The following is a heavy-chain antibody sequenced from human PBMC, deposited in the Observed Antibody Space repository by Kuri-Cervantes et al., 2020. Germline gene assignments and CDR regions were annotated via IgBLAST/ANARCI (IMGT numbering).Heavy chain of an antibody. Sequence: GGSLRLSCAASGFTFDDYAMSWARQAPGKGLEWVSSVTGSGGSTYYADSVKGRFTISRDNSKNTLYLQMNSLRAEDTAVYYCALSSSSWGLNYYYYMDVWGKGTTVTVSS. CDR1: GFTFDDYA. V-gene: IGHV3-23*01. CDR2: VTGSGGST. J-gene: IGHJ6*03. D-gene: IGHD6-13*01. CDR3: ALSSSSWGLNYYYYMDV.